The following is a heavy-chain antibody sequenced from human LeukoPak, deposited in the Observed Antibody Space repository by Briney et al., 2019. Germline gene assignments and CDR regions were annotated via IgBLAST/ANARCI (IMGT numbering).Heavy chain of an antibody. V-gene: IGHV3-74*01. D-gene: IGHD5-12*01. Sequence: GGSLRLSCAASGFTFSSYWMHWVRQAPGKRLVWVSRINSDGSSTSYADSVKGRFTISRDNAKNTLYLQMNSLRAEDTAVYYCARGGRGYSGYDHSAAAGYWGQGTLVTVSS. CDR3: ARGGRGYSGYDHSAAAGY. CDR2: INSDGSST. CDR1: GFTFSSYW. J-gene: IGHJ4*02.